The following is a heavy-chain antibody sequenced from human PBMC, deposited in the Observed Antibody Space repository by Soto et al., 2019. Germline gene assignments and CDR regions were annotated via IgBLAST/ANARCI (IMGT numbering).Heavy chain of an antibody. CDR3: ARARYQLLHPYYYGMGV. V-gene: IGHV4-59*13. CDR2: IHYSGST. Sequence: PSETLSLTCTVSGGSISIYYWSWIRQSPGKGLEWIGYIHYSGSTKSNPSLKSRVTISVDTSRNQVSLKLSSVTAADSAVYFCARARYQLLHPYYYGMGVWGQGTTVTVS. D-gene: IGHD2-2*01. CDR1: GGSISIYY. J-gene: IGHJ6*02.